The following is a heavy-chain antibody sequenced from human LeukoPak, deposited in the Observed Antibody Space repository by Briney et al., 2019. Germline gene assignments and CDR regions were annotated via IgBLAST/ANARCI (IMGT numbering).Heavy chain of an antibody. CDR3: AKDPGSYYGSEWGYFHY. CDR1: GFTFSSYA. V-gene: IGHV3-30*04. Sequence: GGSLRLSCAASGFTFSSYAMHWVRQAPGKGLEWVAVISYDGSNKYYADSVKGRFTISRDNSKNTLYLQMNSLRTEDTAVYYCAKDPGSYYGSEWGYFHYWGQGILVTVSS. J-gene: IGHJ4*02. CDR2: ISYDGSNK. D-gene: IGHD3-10*01.